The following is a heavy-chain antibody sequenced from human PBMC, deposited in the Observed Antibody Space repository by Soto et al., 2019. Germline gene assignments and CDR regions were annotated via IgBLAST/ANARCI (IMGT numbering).Heavy chain of an antibody. CDR3: AKDLSYYDSSGYPNTIDY. D-gene: IGHD3-22*01. Sequence: QVQLVESGGGVVQPGSSLRLSCAASGFTFSSYGMHWVRQAPGKGLEWVAVISYDGSNKYYADSVKGRFTISRDNSKNTLYLQMNSLRAEDTAVYYCAKDLSYYDSSGYPNTIDYWGQGTLVTVSS. V-gene: IGHV3-30*18. J-gene: IGHJ4*02. CDR2: ISYDGSNK. CDR1: GFTFSSYG.